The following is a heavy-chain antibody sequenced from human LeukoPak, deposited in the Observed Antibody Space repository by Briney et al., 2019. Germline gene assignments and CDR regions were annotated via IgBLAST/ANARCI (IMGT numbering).Heavy chain of an antibody. D-gene: IGHD4-17*01. CDR3: ARGGYGDYPFDY. J-gene: IGHJ4*02. CDR1: GGSISSGGYS. V-gene: IGHV4-30-2*01. Sequence: PSETLSLTCAVSGGSISSGGYSWSWIRQPPGKGLEWIGYIYHSGSTYYNPSLKSRVTISVDRSKNQFSLKQSSVTAADTAVYYCARGGYGDYPFDYWGQGTLVTVSS. CDR2: IYHSGST.